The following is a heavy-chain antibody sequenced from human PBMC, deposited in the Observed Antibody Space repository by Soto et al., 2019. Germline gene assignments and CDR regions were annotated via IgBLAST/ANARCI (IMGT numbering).Heavy chain of an antibody. CDR2: ISGNSVGG. CDR1: GFTFDHYA. D-gene: IGHD1-26*01. Sequence: EGQLVESGGGLAQPGRSLRLSCAASGFTFDHYAMHWVRQAPGKGLEWVSGISGNSVGGVYADPVKDRCTISRDNAKNSLYLQMNRLRAEDTALYYCAKVGANYYAVGGWDYWCQGTPVTVSS. V-gene: IGHV3-9*01. J-gene: IGHJ4*02. CDR3: AKVGANYYAVGGWDY.